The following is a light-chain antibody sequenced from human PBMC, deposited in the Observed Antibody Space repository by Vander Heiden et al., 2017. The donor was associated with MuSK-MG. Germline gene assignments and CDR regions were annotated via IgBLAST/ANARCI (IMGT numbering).Light chain of an antibody. CDR1: SSNIGSNT. CDR3: AAWDGSLNGYV. Sequence: QSVLTQPPSASGPPGQRVTISCSGSSSNIGSNTVNWYQQLPGTAPKLLIYRNNQRPSGVPDRFSGSKSGTSASLAISGLQAEDEADYYCAAWDGSLNGYVFGTGTKVTVL. CDR2: RNN. J-gene: IGLJ1*01. V-gene: IGLV1-44*01.